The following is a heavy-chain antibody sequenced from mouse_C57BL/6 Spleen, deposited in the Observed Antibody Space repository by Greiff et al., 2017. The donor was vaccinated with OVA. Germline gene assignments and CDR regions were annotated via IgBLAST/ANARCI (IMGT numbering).Heavy chain of an antibody. V-gene: IGHV1-50*01. Sequence: QVQLQQSGAELVKPGASVKLSCKASGYTFTSYWMQWVKQRPGQGLEWIGEIDPSDSYTHYNQKFKGKATLTVDTSSSTAYMQLSSLTSEDSAVYYCARRGTGMKFAYWGQGTLVTVSA. CDR2: IDPSDSYT. J-gene: IGHJ3*01. CDR1: GYTFTSYW. D-gene: IGHD4-1*01. CDR3: ARRGTGMKFAY.